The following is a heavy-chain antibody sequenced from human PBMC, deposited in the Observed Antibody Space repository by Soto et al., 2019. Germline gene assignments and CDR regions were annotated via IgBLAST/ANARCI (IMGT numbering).Heavy chain of an antibody. D-gene: IGHD3-10*01. J-gene: IGHJ6*02. V-gene: IGHV1-69*01. CDR2: IMPTVDSA. Sequence: QVQLVQSGAEVKTPGSSVKVSCKASGGTLSDYAISWVRQAPGQGLEWMGGIMPTVDSANYAQNFQGRLTISADESTSTAKLELSSLRSDDTAVYYCAVAAVREIMAQESSGMAVWGQWTTVIVSS. CDR1: GGTLSDYA. CDR3: AVAAVREIMAQESSGMAV.